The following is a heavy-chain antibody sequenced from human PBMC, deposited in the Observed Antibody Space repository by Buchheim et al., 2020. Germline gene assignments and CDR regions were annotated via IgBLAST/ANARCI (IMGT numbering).Heavy chain of an antibody. CDR2: ISGSGGST. Sequence: EVQLLESGGGLVQPGGSLRLSCAASGFTFSSYAMSWVRQAPGKGLEWVSAISGSGGSTYYADSVKGRFTIPRDNSKNTLYLQMNSLRAEDTAVYYCAKRSDYDFWSGYYTDNWFDPWGQGTL. D-gene: IGHD3-3*01. V-gene: IGHV3-23*01. CDR3: AKRSDYDFWSGYYTDNWFDP. J-gene: IGHJ5*02. CDR1: GFTFSSYA.